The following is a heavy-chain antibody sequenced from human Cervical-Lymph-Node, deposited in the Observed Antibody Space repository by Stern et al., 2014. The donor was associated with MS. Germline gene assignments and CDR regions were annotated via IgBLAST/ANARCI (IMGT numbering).Heavy chain of an antibody. D-gene: IGHD2-21*02. CDR2: SSSSGTKI. CDR1: GFDFDSYS. V-gene: IGHV3-21*01. Sequence: EVQLEESGGGLVKPGGTLRLSCIASGFDFDSYSMSWVRQVPGKGLEWVASSSSSGTKIFYADSVKGRFTISRDNSMKSLYLQMKSLRLEDTATYYCASPHCGGDCWANDQYTMDVWGQGTTVTVSS. J-gene: IGHJ6*02. CDR3: ASPHCGGDCWANDQYTMDV.